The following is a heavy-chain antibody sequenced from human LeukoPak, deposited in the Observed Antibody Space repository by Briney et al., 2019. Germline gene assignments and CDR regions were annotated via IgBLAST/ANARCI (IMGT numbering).Heavy chain of an antibody. CDR1: GFTFSDYY. Sequence: PGGSLRLSCAASGFTFSDYYMSWIRQAPGKGLKWVSYISSSGSTIYYADSVKGRFTISRDNAKNSLYLQMNSLRAEDTAVYYCATQLTYYDFWSGPRGHFDYWGQGTLVTVSS. CDR2: ISSSGSTI. J-gene: IGHJ4*02. CDR3: ATQLTYYDFWSGPRGHFDY. D-gene: IGHD3-3*01. V-gene: IGHV3-11*04.